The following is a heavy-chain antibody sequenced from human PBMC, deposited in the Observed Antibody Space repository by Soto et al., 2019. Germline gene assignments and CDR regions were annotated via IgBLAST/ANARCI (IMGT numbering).Heavy chain of an antibody. CDR3: TTPYAX. D-gene: IGHD2-8*01. J-gene: IGHJ4*02. V-gene: IGHV3-15*01. CDR2: IKSKTDGGTT. Sequence: GGSLRLSFAASGFTFSNAWMSWVRQAPGKGLEWVFRIKSKTDGGTTDYAAPVKGRFTISRDDSKNTLYLQMNSLKTEETAVYYFTTPYAXWGQVTLFTVSX. CDR1: GFTFSNAW.